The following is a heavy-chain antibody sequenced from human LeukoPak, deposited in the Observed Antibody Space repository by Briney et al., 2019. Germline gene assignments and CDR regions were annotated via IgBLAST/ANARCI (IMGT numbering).Heavy chain of an antibody. J-gene: IGHJ4*02. V-gene: IGHV3-23*01. CDR2: ISSSGGGT. CDR1: GVTFSGAA. Sequence: GGSLRLSCAASGVTFSGAAMGWVRQGPGGGLGWVSIISSSGGGTYYADPAKGRFIISRDNSKNTLYLQMNSLRAETPAVYYCAKGSRSIAVDNLCDYWGQGSLVTVSS. CDR3: AKGSRSIAVDNLCDY. D-gene: IGHD6-19*01.